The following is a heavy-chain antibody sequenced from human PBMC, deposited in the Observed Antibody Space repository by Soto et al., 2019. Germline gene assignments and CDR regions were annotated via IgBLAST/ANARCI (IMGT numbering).Heavy chain of an antibody. Sequence: PGGSLRLSCAAPGFTFSSYGMHWVRQAPGKGLEWVAVISYDGSNKYYADSVKGRFTISRDNSKNTLYLQMNSLRAEDTAVYYCAKDLDLVLYYRPGGAFDIWGQGTMVTVSS. D-gene: IGHD2-8*01. CDR3: AKDLDLVLYYRPGGAFDI. J-gene: IGHJ3*02. V-gene: IGHV3-30*18. CDR2: ISYDGSNK. CDR1: GFTFSSYG.